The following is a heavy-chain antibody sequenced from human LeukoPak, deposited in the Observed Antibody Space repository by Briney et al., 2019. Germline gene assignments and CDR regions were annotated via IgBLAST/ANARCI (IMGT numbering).Heavy chain of an antibody. Sequence: GGSLRLSCAASGFTFSNFDIHWVRQGTGKGLEWVSAIATTGATYYLGSVKGRFTVSRENAKSSLYLQMNNLRAGDTAVYYCAKRYCSGAICYHASDVWGQGTMVTVSS. D-gene: IGHD2-15*01. CDR3: AKRYCSGAICYHASDV. V-gene: IGHV3-13*01. J-gene: IGHJ3*01. CDR2: IATTGAT. CDR1: GFTFSNFD.